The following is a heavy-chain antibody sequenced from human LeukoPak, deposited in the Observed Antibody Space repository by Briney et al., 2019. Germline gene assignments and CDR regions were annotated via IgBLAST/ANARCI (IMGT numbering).Heavy chain of an antibody. CDR2: IKEDGTET. Sequence: GGSLRLSCAASGFMFSSNWMSWVRLAPGKGLEWVANIKEDGTETYYVDSVKGRFTISRDNAKNTLYLQMNSLRAEDTAEYYCAKDSNGWYQRGSNYFDYWGQGTLVTVSS. D-gene: IGHD6-19*01. V-gene: IGHV3-7*03. CDR3: AKDSNGWYQRGSNYFDY. CDR1: GFMFSSNW. J-gene: IGHJ4*02.